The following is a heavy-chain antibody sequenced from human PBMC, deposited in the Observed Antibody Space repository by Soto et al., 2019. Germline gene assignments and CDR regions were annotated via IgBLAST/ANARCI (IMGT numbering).Heavy chain of an antibody. CDR3: ARRRQAAGKNYYYYYGMDV. Sequence: PSGTLSLTCTVSGGSVSSGSYYWSWIRQPPGKGLEWIGYIYYSGSTNYNPSLKSRVTISVDTSKNQFSLKLSSVTAADTAVYYCARRRQAAGKNYYYYYGMDVWGQGTTVPVSS. V-gene: IGHV4-61*01. D-gene: IGHD6-13*01. J-gene: IGHJ6*02. CDR1: GGSVSSGSYY. CDR2: IYYSGST.